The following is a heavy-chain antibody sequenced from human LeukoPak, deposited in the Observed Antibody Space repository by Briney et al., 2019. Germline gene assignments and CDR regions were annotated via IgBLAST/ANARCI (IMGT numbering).Heavy chain of an antibody. J-gene: IGHJ5*02. CDR3: VRSRVRGDPFDP. D-gene: IGHD3-10*01. CDR2: MSSDSNHI. CDR1: GLTFDDYA. V-gene: IGHV3-9*01. Sequence: GGSLRLSCAASGLTFDDYAMHWVRHAPGKGLEWVSGMSSDSNHIDYADSVKGRFTISRDNANNYLYLQMNSLRPEDTGLYYCVRSRVRGDPFDPWGQGILVTVSS.